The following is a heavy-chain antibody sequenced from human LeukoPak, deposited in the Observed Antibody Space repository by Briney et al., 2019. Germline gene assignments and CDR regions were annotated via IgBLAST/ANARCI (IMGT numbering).Heavy chain of an antibody. CDR2: ISHGGST. Sequence: SETLSLTCAVYGGSFSNYYWSWIRQPPGKGLEWIGEISHGGSTNYNPSLKSRVTISVDTSKNQFSLKLSSVTAADTAVYYCARSSSPFRRFIWFDPWGQGTLVTVSS. J-gene: IGHJ5*02. CDR1: GGSFSNYY. V-gene: IGHV4-34*01. D-gene: IGHD3-10*01. CDR3: ARSSSPFRRFIWFDP.